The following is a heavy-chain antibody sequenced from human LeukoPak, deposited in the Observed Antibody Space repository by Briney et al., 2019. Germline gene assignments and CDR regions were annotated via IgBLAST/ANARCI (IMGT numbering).Heavy chain of an antibody. CDR1: GYTFTSYY. CDR3: AKEIGYYDSSGLLFDP. CDR2: VNPSGGST. Sequence: ASVKVSCKASGYTFTSYYMHWVRQAPGQGLEWMGIVNPSGGSTSYAQKFQGRVTMTRDTSTSTVYMELSSLRSEDTAVYYCAKEIGYYDSSGLLFDPWGQGTLVTVSS. J-gene: IGHJ5*02. D-gene: IGHD3-22*01. V-gene: IGHV1-46*01.